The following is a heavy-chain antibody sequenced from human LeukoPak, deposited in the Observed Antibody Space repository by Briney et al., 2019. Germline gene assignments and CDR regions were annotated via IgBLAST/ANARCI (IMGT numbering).Heavy chain of an antibody. V-gene: IGHV3-23*01. J-gene: IGHJ4*02. Sequence: PGGSLRLSCAVSGITLSSYGMSWVRQAPGKGLEWVAGISDRGGRTNYADSVKGRFTISRDNPKNTLYLQMNSLRAEDTAVYFCAKRGVVIRVILVGFHKEAYYFDSWGQGALVSVSS. CDR3: AKRGVVIRVILVGFHKEAYYFDS. D-gene: IGHD3-22*01. CDR1: GITLSSYG. CDR2: ISDRGGRT.